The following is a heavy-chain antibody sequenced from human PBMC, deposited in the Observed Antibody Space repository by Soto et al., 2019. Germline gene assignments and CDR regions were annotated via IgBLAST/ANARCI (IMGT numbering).Heavy chain of an antibody. V-gene: IGHV2-5*02. Sequence: QITLKESGPTLVKPTQTLTLTCTFSGFSLSASGVGVGWIRQPPGKALEWLAIIYWDDAKHYSPSLKSSLTIPKAPPKNQVVLTMAKMGPLDKAKYYCAHKGGGDRILDYWGQGTLVTVSS. CDR1: GFSLSASGVG. CDR3: AHKGGGDRILDY. D-gene: IGHD3-16*01. J-gene: IGHJ4*02. CDR2: IYWDDAK.